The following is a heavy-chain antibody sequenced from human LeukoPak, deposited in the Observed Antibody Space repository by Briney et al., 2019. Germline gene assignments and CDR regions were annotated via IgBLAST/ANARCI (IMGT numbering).Heavy chain of an antibody. CDR1: GYTFTSYG. CDR3: ARPEILRYLQWLY. V-gene: IGHV1-2*02. D-gene: IGHD6-19*01. CDR2: INPNSGAT. Sequence: ASVKVSCKASGYTFTSYGISWVRQAPGQGLEWMGWINPNSGATNYAQKFQGRVTMTRDTSISTAYMELNRLTSDDTAVYYCARPEILRYLQWLYWGQGTLVTVSS. J-gene: IGHJ4*02.